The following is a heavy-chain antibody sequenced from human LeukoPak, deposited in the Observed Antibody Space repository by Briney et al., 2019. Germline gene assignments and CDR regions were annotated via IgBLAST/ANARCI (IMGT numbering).Heavy chain of an antibody. CDR3: ARVGYYGSGSYFSPRRYYYGMDV. CDR2: INHSGST. J-gene: IGHJ6*02. V-gene: IGHV4-34*01. Sequence: SETLSLTCAVYGGSFSGYYWSWIRQPPGKGLEWIGEINHSGSTNYNPSLKSRVTISVDTSKNQFSLKLSSVTAADTAVYYCARVGYYGSGSYFSPRRYYYGMDVWGQGTTVTVSS. D-gene: IGHD3-10*01. CDR1: GGSFSGYY.